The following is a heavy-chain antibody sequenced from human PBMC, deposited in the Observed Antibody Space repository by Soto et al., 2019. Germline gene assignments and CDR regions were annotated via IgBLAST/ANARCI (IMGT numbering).Heavy chain of an antibody. V-gene: IGHV1-69*02. CDR1: GGTFSSYT. CDR2: IIPILGIT. CDR3: ARVLYDSSGYFDY. Sequence: SVKVSCKASGGTFSSYTISWVRQAPGQGLEWMGRIIPILGITNYAQKFQGRVTITADKSTSTAYMELSSLRSEDTAVYYCARVLYDSSGYFDYWGQGTRVTVAS. J-gene: IGHJ4*02. D-gene: IGHD3-22*01.